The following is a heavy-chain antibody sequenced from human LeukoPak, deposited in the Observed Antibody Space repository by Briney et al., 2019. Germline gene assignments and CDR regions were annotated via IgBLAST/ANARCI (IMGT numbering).Heavy chain of an antibody. V-gene: IGHV4-34*01. CDR2: INHSGST. J-gene: IGHJ3*02. CDR3: ARERKAVLRFLEWLPVRGHDAFDI. CDR1: GGSFSDYY. Sequence: SETLSLTCAVYGGSFSDYYWSWIRQPPGKGLEWIGEINHSGSTNYNPSLKSRVTISVDTSKNQFSLKLSSVTAADTAVYYCARERKAVLRFLEWLPVRGHDAFDIWGQGTMVTVSS. D-gene: IGHD3-3*01.